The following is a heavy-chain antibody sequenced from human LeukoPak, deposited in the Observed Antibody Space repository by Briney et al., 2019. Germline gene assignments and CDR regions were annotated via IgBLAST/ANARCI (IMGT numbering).Heavy chain of an antibody. Sequence: GGSLRLSCAASGFTFSSYSMNWVRQAPGKGLHWVAVVSNDGNNKYYADSVKGRFTISRDNSKNTLYLQMSSLRSDDTAIYYCASVYTPWTSDVLGPINYWGQGALVTVSS. CDR1: GFTFSSYS. CDR3: ASVYTPWTSDVLGPINY. J-gene: IGHJ4*02. V-gene: IGHV3-30*03. D-gene: IGHD3-16*01. CDR2: VSNDGNNK.